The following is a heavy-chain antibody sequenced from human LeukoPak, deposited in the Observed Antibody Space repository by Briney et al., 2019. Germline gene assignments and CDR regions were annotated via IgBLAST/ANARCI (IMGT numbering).Heavy chain of an antibody. J-gene: IGHJ4*02. CDR1: GNSFTSYW. Sequence: ESLKTSCHASGNSFTSYWMAWVRQMPGKGLEWMGIIYCGDSDTRYSPSFQGQVTISADKSISIAYLQWSSLKATDTAMSYCARGLSIARHFDYWGEGSLVTVSS. CDR3: ARGLSIARHFDY. CDR2: IYCGDSDT. D-gene: IGHD6-6*01. V-gene: IGHV5-51*01.